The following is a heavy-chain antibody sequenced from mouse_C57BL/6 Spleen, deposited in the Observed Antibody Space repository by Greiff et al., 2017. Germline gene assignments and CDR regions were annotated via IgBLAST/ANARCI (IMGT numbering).Heavy chain of an antibody. CDR2: IHPSDSDT. CDR1: GYTFTSYW. Sequence: QVQLQQPGAELVKPGASVKVSCKASGYTFTSYWMHWVKQRPGQGLEWIGRIHPSDSDTNYNQKIKGKATLTVDKSSSAAYMQLSSLTSEDSAVDDCANYYGSSYGYFDVWGTGTTVTVSS. J-gene: IGHJ1*03. D-gene: IGHD1-1*01. V-gene: IGHV1-74*01. CDR3: ANYYGSSYGYFDV.